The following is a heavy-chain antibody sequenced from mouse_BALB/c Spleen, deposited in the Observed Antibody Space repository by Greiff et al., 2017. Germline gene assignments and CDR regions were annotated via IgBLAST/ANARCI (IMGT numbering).Heavy chain of an antibody. V-gene: IGHV5-4*02. Sequence: DVKLVESGGGLVKPGGSLKLSCAASGFTFSDYYMYWVRQTPEKRLEWVATISDGGSYTYYPDSVKGRFTISRDNAKNNLYLQMSSLKSEDTAMYYCARDHGNYYLDYWGQGTTLTVSS. CDR3: ARDHGNYYLDY. CDR2: ISDGGSYT. D-gene: IGHD2-1*01. CDR1: GFTFSDYY. J-gene: IGHJ2*01.